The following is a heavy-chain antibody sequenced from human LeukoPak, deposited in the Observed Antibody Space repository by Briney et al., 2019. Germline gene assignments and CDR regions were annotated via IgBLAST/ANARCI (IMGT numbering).Heavy chain of an antibody. CDR1: GGTFSSYA. V-gene: IGHV1-69*05. CDR2: IIPIFGTA. CDR3: ARNGQTGSAIYHNWFDP. J-gene: IGHJ5*02. Sequence: SGKVSCKASGGTFSSYAISWVRQAPGQGLEWMGGIIPIFGTANYAQKFQGRVTITTDESTSTAYMELSSLRSEDTAVYYCARNGQTGSAIYHNWFDPWGQGTLVTVSS. D-gene: IGHD3-9*01.